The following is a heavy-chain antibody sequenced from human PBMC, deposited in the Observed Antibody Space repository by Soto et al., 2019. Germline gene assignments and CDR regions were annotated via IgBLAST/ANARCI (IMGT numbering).Heavy chain of an antibody. V-gene: IGHV1-18*01. CDR2: ISAYNGNT. CDR1: GYTFTIYG. J-gene: IGHJ4*02. Sequence: GASVKVSCKASGYTFTIYGISWVRQAPGQGLEWMGWISAYNGNTNYAQKLQGRVTMTTDTSTSTAYMELRGLRSDDTAVYYCARVSYYYDSSGYYPNWGQGTLVTVSS. CDR3: ARVSYYYDSSGYYPN. D-gene: IGHD3-22*01.